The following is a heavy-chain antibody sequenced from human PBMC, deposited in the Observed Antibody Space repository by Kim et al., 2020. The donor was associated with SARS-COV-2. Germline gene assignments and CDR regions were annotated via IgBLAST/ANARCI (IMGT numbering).Heavy chain of an antibody. D-gene: IGHD1-26*01. V-gene: IGHV3-33*08. CDR1: GFTFSSYA. J-gene: IGHJ5*02. CDR2: IWPDGSNK. CDR3: ARDLSGKFSKSA. Sequence: GGSLRLSCAVSGFTFSSYAMHWVRQAPGKGLEWVALIWPDGSNKYYADSVRGRLTISRDNSRNTLYLQMDSPRTEDTAVYYCARDLSGKFSKSAWGQGTLVTVSS.